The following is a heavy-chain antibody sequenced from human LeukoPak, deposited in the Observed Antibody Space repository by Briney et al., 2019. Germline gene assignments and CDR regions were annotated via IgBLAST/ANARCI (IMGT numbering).Heavy chain of an antibody. J-gene: IGHJ4*02. CDR3: ARAVVGREDLDY. CDR1: GFTFNTYG. CDR2: ISHDGSTK. Sequence: AGGSLRLSCAASGFTFNTYGMHWVRQAPGKGLEWVAVISHDGSTKYYADSVRGRFTISRDNSKNTLYLQMDSLGAEDTAVYYCARAVVGREDLDYWGQGTLVTVSS. V-gene: IGHV3-30*03. D-gene: IGHD6-19*01.